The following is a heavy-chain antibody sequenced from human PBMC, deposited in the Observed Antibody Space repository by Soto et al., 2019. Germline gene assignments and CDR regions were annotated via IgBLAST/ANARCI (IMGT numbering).Heavy chain of an antibody. CDR1: GGSISSGGYY. V-gene: IGHV4-31*03. J-gene: IGHJ3*02. CDR2: IYYSGST. D-gene: IGHD5-12*01. Sequence: SETLSLTCTVYGGSISSGGYYWSWIRQHPGKGLEWIGYIYYSGSTYYNPSLKSRVTISVDTSKNQFSLKLSSVTAADTAVYYCARDQATAFDIWGQGTMVTVSS. CDR3: ARDQATAFDI.